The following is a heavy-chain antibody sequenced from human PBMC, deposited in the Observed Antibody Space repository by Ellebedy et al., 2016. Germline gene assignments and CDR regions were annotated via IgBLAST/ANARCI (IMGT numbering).Heavy chain of an antibody. Sequence: ASVKVSCKASGYTFTNYGISWVRQAPGQGLEWMGGIIPILGIANYAQKLQGRVTMTTDTSTSTAYMELRSLRSDDTAVYYCARDWSGSGWYLEGRFDPWGQGTLVTVSS. CDR2: IIPILGIA. CDR1: GYTFTNYG. V-gene: IGHV1-18*04. CDR3: ARDWSGSGWYLEGRFDP. J-gene: IGHJ5*02. D-gene: IGHD6-19*01.